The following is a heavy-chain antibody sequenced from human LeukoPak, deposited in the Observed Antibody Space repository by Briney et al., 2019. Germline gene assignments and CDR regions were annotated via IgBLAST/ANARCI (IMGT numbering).Heavy chain of an antibody. CDR1: GFTFSSYA. Sequence: LGGSLRLSCAASGFTFSSYAMSWVRQAPGRGLEGVSAISGSGGSTYYADSVKGRFTISRDNSKNTLYLQMNSLRAEDTAVYYCAKEGDYGDYQIPYWGQGTLVTVSS. CDR2: ISGSGGST. V-gene: IGHV3-23*01. J-gene: IGHJ4*02. CDR3: AKEGDYGDYQIPY. D-gene: IGHD4-17*01.